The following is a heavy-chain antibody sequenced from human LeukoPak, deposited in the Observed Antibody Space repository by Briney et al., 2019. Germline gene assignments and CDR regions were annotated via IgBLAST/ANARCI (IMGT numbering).Heavy chain of an antibody. CDR1: GFTFSSYA. J-gene: IGHJ4*02. V-gene: IGHV3-23*01. CDR3: AKMIPMVHFDY. CDR2: ISGSGSST. Sequence: GGSLRLSCAASGFTFSSYAMSWVRQAPGKGLEWVSAISGSGSSTDYADSVKGRFTISRDNSKNTLYLQMKSLRAEDTAVYYCAKMIPMVHFDYWGQGPLVTVSS. D-gene: IGHD3-10*01.